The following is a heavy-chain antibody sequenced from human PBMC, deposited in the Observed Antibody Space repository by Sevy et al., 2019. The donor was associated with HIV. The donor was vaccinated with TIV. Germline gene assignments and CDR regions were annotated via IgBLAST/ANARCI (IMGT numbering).Heavy chain of an antibody. D-gene: IGHD3-3*01. CDR1: GYTFTSYG. CDR2: ISAYNGNT. J-gene: IGHJ3*02. V-gene: IGHV1-18*01. Sequence: ASVKVSCKASGYTFTSYGISWVRQAPGQGLEWMGWISAYNGNTNYAQKLQGRVTMTTDTSTSTAYMELRSLRSDDTAVYYCAGSPTMFGVVYRRTMMQAFDIWGQGTMVTVSS. CDR3: AGSPTMFGVVYRRTMMQAFDI.